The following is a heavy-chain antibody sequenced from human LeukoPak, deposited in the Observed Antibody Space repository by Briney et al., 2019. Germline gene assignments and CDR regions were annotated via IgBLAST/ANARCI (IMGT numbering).Heavy chain of an antibody. CDR3: AKDRSSGWFDAFDI. J-gene: IGHJ3*02. CDR1: GFTFDDYA. D-gene: IGHD6-19*01. Sequence: GRSLRLSCAASGFTFDDYAMHWVRQAPGKGLEWVPGISWNSGSIGYADSVKGRFTISRDNAKNSLYLQMNSLRAEDTALYYCAKDRSSGWFDAFDIWGQGTMVTVSS. V-gene: IGHV3-9*01. CDR2: ISWNSGSI.